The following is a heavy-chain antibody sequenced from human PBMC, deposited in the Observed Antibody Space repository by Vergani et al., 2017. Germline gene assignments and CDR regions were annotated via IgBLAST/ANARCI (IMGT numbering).Heavy chain of an antibody. CDR3: ATPQAVTTGGMEV. CDR1: GYTFTDHY. CDR2: VDPEDGET. J-gene: IGHJ6*02. D-gene: IGHD4-17*01. Sequence: EVQLVQSGAEVKKPGATMNISCKVSGYTFTDHYMHWVKQAPGKGLEWMGLVDPEDGETIYAEKFKGGVTIAADTTTDTAHLELSSLRSEDTAVYYCATPQAVTTGGMEVWGQGTTVIVSS. V-gene: IGHV1-69-2*01.